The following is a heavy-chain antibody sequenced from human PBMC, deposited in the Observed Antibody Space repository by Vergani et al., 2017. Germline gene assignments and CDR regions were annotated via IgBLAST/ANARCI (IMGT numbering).Heavy chain of an antibody. D-gene: IGHD2-8*01. CDR1: GYTFTIYG. J-gene: IGHJ4*02. V-gene: IGHV1-18*01. CDR3: AGDHPVLDFDC. CDR2: ISAYNGNT. Sequence: QVQLVQSGAEVKKPGASVKVSCKASGYTFTIYGISWVRQAPGRGLEWMGWISAYNGNTNYAQKLQGRVTMTTDTSTSTACMELRSLRSDDTAVYSCAGDHPVLDFDCGGQGTLVTVSS.